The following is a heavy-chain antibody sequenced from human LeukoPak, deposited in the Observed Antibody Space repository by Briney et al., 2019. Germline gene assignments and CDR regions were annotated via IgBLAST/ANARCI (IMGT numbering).Heavy chain of an antibody. CDR3: GGQQQDDPFEGRHHSNREEQVRPAQEGERGERRGDGGVLLWGRGGGGPGTYIPYAMDD. J-gene: IGHJ6*02. D-gene: IGHD2-21*01. CDR1: GYSLTGYC. Sequence: GASAKVCCKASGYSLTGYCMHWVRQAPGQGLEWMGWTNPNIGGTDDAQQFQGRLTMTRDTSISTAYMDLRRLRSDDTAVYYCGGQQQDDPFEGRHHSNREEQVRPAQEGERGERRGDGGVLLWGRGGGGPGTYIPYAMDDWGQGTTVTVSS. CDR2: TNPNIGGT. V-gene: IGHV1-2*02.